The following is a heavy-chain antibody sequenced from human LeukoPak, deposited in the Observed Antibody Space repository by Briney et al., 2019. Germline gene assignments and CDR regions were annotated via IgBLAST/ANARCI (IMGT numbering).Heavy chain of an antibody. CDR1: GYTFTSYG. Sequence: GASVKVSCKASGYTFTSYGISWVRQAPGQGLEWMGWISAYNGNTNYAQKLQGRVTMTTDTSTSTVYMELSSLRSEDTAGYYCARSYGSGTPYYFDYWGQGTLVTVSS. CDR2: ISAYNGNT. V-gene: IGHV1-18*01. J-gene: IGHJ4*02. D-gene: IGHD3-10*01. CDR3: ARSYGSGTPYYFDY.